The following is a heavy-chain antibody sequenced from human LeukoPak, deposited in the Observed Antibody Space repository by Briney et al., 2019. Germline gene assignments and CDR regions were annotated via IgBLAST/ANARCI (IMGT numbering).Heavy chain of an antibody. CDR1: GYTFTRYY. CDR3: ARAFPPRWSSRGFDP. CDR2: INPNSGGT. Sequence: ASVTVSYKASGYTFTRYYMHWVRQAPGQGLEWMGWINPNSGGTNYAQKFQGRVTMTRDTSISTAYMELSRRRSDDTAVYYCARAFPPRWSSRGFDPWGQGTLVTVSS. J-gene: IGHJ5*02. V-gene: IGHV1-2*02. D-gene: IGHD4-23*01.